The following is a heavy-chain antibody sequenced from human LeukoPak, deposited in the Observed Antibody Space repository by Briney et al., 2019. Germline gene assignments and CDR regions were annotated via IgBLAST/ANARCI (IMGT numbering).Heavy chain of an antibody. CDR3: AASYSSSSWGIFGY. J-gene: IGHJ4*02. CDR2: ISGSGRDT. V-gene: IGHV3-23*01. CDR1: GFTFSTFA. Sequence: PGGSLRLSCAAPGFTFSTFAMIWVRQAPGKGLEWVSAISGSGRDTYYADSVKGRFTISRDNSKNTLYLQMNSLRAEDTAVYYCAASYSSSSWGIFGYWGQGTLVTVSS. D-gene: IGHD6-6*01.